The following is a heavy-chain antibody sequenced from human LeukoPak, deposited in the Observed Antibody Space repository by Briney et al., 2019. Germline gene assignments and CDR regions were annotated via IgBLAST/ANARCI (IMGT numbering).Heavy chain of an antibody. D-gene: IGHD1-7*01. CDR2: ISGSGGST. CDR3: AKDISPQTTYYYMDV. V-gene: IGHV3-23*01. J-gene: IGHJ6*03. Sequence: GGSLRLSCAASGFTFSSYGMSWVRQAPGKGLEWVSAISGSGGSTYYADSVKGRFTISRDNSKNTLYLQMNSLRAEDTAVYYCAKDISPQTTYYYMDVWGKGTTVTVSS. CDR1: GFTFSSYG.